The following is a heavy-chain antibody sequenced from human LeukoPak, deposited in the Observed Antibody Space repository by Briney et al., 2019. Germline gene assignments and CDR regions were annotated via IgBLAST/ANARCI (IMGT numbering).Heavy chain of an antibody. J-gene: IGHJ6*02. CDR1: GFTFSSYW. D-gene: IGHD6-19*01. CDR2: IKQDGSEK. Sequence: PGGPLRLSCAASGFTFSSYWMSWVRQAPGKGGEWVANIKQDGSEKYYVDSVKGRFTISRDNAKNSLYLQMNSLRAEDTAVYYCARARGSSGWSYNYYYYGMDVWGQGTTVTVSS. V-gene: IGHV3-7*01. CDR3: ARARGSSGWSYNYYYYGMDV.